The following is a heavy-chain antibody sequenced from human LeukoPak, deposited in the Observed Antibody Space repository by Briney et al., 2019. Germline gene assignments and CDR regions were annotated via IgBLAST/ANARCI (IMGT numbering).Heavy chain of an antibody. CDR2: ITSSGTTI. CDR1: GFTFSSYA. J-gene: IGHJ5*02. D-gene: IGHD6-19*01. Sequence: PGGSLRLSCAASGFTFSSYAMNWVRQAPGKGLEWLSYITSSGTTIYYADSVKGRFTISRDNAKNSLYLQMNSLTAEDTAVYYCARDRITVTGSTWFDPWGQGTLVTVSS. V-gene: IGHV3-48*03. CDR3: ARDRITVTGSTWFDP.